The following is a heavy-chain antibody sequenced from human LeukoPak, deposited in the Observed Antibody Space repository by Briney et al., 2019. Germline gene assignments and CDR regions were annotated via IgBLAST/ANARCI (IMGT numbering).Heavy chain of an antibody. V-gene: IGHV3-23*01. Sequence: PGGSLRLSCAASGFSFSSYAVTWVRQAPGKGLEWVSSIDNSGYNTFYADSVKGRFTISRDSSKNALYLRMSGLRAEDTAVYYCATLSGSVTTDWGQGTLVTVSS. D-gene: IGHD4-11*01. J-gene: IGHJ4*02. CDR3: ATLSGSVTTD. CDR1: GFSFSSYA. CDR2: IDNSGYNT.